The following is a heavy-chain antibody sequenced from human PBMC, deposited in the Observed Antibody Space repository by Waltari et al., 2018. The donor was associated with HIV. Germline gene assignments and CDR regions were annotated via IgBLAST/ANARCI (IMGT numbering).Heavy chain of an antibody. J-gene: IGHJ4*02. D-gene: IGHD3-16*01. CDR3: ARTFRGKGFDY. Sequence: QLQLQESVPGMAKPSEDVYLSCTVSNGSIGSYYWSWIRQPPGKGLEWIGYIYYSGSTSYNPSLKSRVTISVDTSKNQFSLNLSSVTAADTAVYYCARTFRGKGFDYWGQGTLVSVSS. CDR2: IYYSGST. V-gene: IGHV4-59*01. CDR1: NGSIGSYY.